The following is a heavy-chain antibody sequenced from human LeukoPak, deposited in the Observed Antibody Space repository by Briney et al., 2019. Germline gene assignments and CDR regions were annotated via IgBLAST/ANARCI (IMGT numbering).Heavy chain of an antibody. CDR2: IYHSGST. V-gene: IGHV4-38-2*02. CDR3: ARDPNYYGSGSYYNVYYYMDV. CDR1: GYSISSGYY. J-gene: IGHJ6*03. Sequence: SEALSLTCTVSGYSISSGYYWGWIRQPPGKGLEWIGSIYHSGSTYYNPSLKSRVTISVDTSKNQFSLKLSSVTAADTAVYYCARDPNYYGSGSYYNVYYYMDVWGKGTTVTVSS. D-gene: IGHD3-10*01.